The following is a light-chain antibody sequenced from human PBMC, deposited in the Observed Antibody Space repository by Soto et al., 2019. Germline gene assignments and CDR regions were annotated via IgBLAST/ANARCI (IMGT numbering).Light chain of an antibody. CDR1: QSISSK. J-gene: IGKJ1*01. Sequence: IVMTQSPATLSVSQGERATLSCRASQSISSKLAWYQQKPGQAPRLLIYGASTRATGIPARFSGSGSGTEFTLTISSLQSEDFAVYYCQQYNNWPRTFGQGTKVDIK. CDR3: QQYNNWPRT. CDR2: GAS. V-gene: IGKV3-15*01.